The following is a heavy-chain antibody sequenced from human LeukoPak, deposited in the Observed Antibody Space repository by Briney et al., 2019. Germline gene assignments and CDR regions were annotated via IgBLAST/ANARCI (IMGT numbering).Heavy chain of an antibody. CDR2: IYYSGST. Sequence: SETLSLTCTVSGGSISSSSYYWGWIRQPPGKGLEWIGSIYYSGSTYYNPSLKSRVTISVATSKTQFSLKLSSVTAADTAVYYCARTIYDFWSGPFDPWGQGTLVTVSS. J-gene: IGHJ5*02. D-gene: IGHD3-3*01. V-gene: IGHV4-39*01. CDR1: GGSISSSSYY. CDR3: ARTIYDFWSGPFDP.